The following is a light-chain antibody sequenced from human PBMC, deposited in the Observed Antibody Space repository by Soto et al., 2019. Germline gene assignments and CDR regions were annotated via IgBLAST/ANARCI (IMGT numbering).Light chain of an antibody. CDR2: DTG. CDR3: LLTYNGPRV. Sequence: QTVVTQEPSLTVSPGGTVTLTCGSSTGTVASGHYPYWVQQKPGQVPRTLIYDTGNKHSWTPARFSGSLLGGKAALTLSGAQSDDEADYYCLLTYNGPRVFGGGTKLTVL. CDR1: TGTVASGHY. J-gene: IGLJ3*02. V-gene: IGLV7-46*01.